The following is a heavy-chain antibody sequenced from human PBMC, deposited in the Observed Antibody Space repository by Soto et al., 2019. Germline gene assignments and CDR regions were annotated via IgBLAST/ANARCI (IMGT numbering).Heavy chain of an antibody. CDR3: ANVRQRHSIVGATTHNGMDV. CDR1: GFTFSSYA. Sequence: PGGSLRLSCAASGFTFSSYAMSWVRQAPGKGLEWVSAISGSGGSTYYADSVKGRFTISRDNSKNTLYLQMNSLRAEDTAVYYCANVRQRHSIVGATTHNGMDVWGQGTTVTVSS. J-gene: IGHJ6*02. CDR2: ISGSGGST. D-gene: IGHD1-26*01. V-gene: IGHV3-23*01.